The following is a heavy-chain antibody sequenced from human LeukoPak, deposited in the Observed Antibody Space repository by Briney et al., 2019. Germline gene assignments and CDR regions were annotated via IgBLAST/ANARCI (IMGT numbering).Heavy chain of an antibody. CDR3: ARRGNGDYVRVFDY. V-gene: IGHV3-23*01. CDR1: GFTFTNYA. Sequence: GGSLRLSCTASGFTFTNYAMSCVRQAPGKGLEWVSSITGGDTITSHADSVKGRFTISRDNSKSTLYLHMNSLRAEDTAVYYCARRGNGDYVRVFDYWGQGILVTVSS. J-gene: IGHJ4*02. CDR2: ITGGDTIT. D-gene: IGHD4-17*01.